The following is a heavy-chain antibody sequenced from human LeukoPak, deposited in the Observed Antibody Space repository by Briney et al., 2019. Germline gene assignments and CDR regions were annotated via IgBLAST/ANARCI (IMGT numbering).Heavy chain of an antibody. J-gene: IGHJ4*02. V-gene: IGHV4-39*01. CDR1: GGSISSSSYY. CDR2: IYYSGST. Sequence: SETLSLTCTVSGGSISSSSYYWGWIRQPPGKGLEWIGSIYYSGSTYYNPSLKSRVTISVDTSKNQFSLKLSSATAADTAVYYCARRGSSWSTDYYFDYWGQGTLVTVSS. D-gene: IGHD6-13*01. CDR3: ARRGSSWSTDYYFDY.